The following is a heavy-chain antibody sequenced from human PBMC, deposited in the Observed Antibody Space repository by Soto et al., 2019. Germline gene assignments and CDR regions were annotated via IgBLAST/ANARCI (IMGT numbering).Heavy chain of an antibody. D-gene: IGHD4-17*01. CDR2: INHSGST. CDR3: ARAYGVEVFDY. Sequence: CSRISQPPGKGLEWIGEINHSGSTNYNPSLKSRVTISVDTSKNHFSLKLSSLTAADAAVYYGARAYGVEVFDYWGQGTLVTVSS. V-gene: IGHV4-34*01. J-gene: IGHJ4*02.